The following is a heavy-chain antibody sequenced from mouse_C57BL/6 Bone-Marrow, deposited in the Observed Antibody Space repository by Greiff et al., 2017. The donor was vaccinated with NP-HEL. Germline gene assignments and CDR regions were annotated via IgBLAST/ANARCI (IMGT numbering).Heavy chain of an antibody. CDR2: ISNGGGST. CDR1: GFTFSDYY. Sequence: EVMLVESGGGLVQPGGSLKLSCAASGFTFSDYYMYWVRQTPEKRLEWVAYISNGGGSTYYPDTVKGRFTISRDNAKNTLYLQMSRLKSEDTAMYYCARDGVWGTGTTVTVSS. CDR3: ARDGV. J-gene: IGHJ1*03. V-gene: IGHV5-12*01.